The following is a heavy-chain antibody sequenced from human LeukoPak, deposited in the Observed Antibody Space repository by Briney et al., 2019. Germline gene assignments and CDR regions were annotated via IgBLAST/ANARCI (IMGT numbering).Heavy chain of an antibody. CDR3: ARELPPVMKYYFDY. CDR1: GFTFSSYE. V-gene: IGHV3-48*03. D-gene: IGHD4-11*01. Sequence: GGALRLSCVASGFTFSSYEMNWVRQAPGKGLEWVSYISSSGSTIYYADSVKGRFTISRDNSKNTLYLQMDSLRAEDTAVYYCARELPPVMKYYFDYWGQGTLVTVSS. J-gene: IGHJ4*02. CDR2: ISSSGSTI.